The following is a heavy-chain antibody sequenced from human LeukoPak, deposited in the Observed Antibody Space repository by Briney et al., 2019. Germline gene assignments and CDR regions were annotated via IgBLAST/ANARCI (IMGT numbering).Heavy chain of an antibody. CDR1: RGSISSGGYS. V-gene: IGHV4-30-2*01. J-gene: IGHJ4*02. Sequence: SETLSLTCTVSRGSISSGGYSWSWIRQPPGEGLEWIGFVYHSGSTYYNPSLKSRVTISVDTSNNQFYLRLNSVTAADTAVYYCARVGVYGLCSSSACFSPFDSWGQGTLVTV. D-gene: IGHD2-2*01. CDR3: ARVGVYGLCSSSACFSPFDS. CDR2: VYHSGST.